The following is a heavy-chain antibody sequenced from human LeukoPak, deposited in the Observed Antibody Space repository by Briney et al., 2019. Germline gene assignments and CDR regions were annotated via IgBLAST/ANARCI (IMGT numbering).Heavy chain of an antibody. Sequence: SETLSLTCAVYGGSFSGYCWSWIRQPPGKGLEWIREINHSGSTNYNPSLKSRVTISVDTSKNQFSLKLSSVTAADTAVYYCARVLVSEGYCSSTSCYTLYYGMDVWGKGTTVTVSS. CDR3: ARVLVSEGYCSSTSCYTLYYGMDV. CDR2: INHSGST. V-gene: IGHV4-34*01. J-gene: IGHJ6*04. D-gene: IGHD2-2*02. CDR1: GGSFSGYC.